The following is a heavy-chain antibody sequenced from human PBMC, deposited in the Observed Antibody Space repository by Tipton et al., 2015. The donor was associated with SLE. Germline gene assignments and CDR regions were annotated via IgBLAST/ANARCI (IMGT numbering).Heavy chain of an antibody. CDR2: LDDSGNT. Sequence: TLSLTCTVSGYSISSGYYWGWIRQPPGKGLEWIGSLDDSGNTNYNPSLRSRVTMSIDTSKSQFSLKLSSVTAADTAVFYCAKGSGWYKDWGQGTLVTVSS. D-gene: IGHD6-19*01. J-gene: IGHJ4*02. CDR3: AKGSGWYKD. CDR1: GYSISSGYY. V-gene: IGHV4-38-2*02.